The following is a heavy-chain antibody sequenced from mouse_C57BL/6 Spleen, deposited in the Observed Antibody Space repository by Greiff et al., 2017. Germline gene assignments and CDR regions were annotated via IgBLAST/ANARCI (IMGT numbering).Heavy chain of an antibody. CDR3: ARDYGSSDWYLDV. Sequence: QVQLQQSGAELVRPGASVKLSCKASGYTFTSYGIRWVKQRPGQGLEWIGDIYPRSGNTYYNEKFKGKATLTADKSSSTAYMELRSLTSEDSAVYFCARDYGSSDWYLDVWGTGTTVTVSS. V-gene: IGHV1-81*01. CDR2: IYPRSGNT. D-gene: IGHD1-1*01. J-gene: IGHJ1*03. CDR1: GYTFTSYG.